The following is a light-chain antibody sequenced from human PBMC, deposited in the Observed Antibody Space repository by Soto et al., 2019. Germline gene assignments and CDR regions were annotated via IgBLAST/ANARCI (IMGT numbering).Light chain of an antibody. CDR1: SSDVGGYNY. CDR2: DVS. J-gene: IGLJ1*01. Sequence: QSALTQPASLSGSPGQSITISCTRTSSDVGGYNYVSWYQHHPGKAPKLMIFDVSNRPSGVSNRFSGSKSGNTASLTISGLQPEDEADYYCSSYTTSNTRQIVFGTGTKVTVL. CDR3: SSYTTSNTRQIV. V-gene: IGLV2-14*03.